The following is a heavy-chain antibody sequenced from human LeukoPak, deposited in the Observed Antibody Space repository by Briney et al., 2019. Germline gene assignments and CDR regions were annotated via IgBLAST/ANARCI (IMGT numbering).Heavy chain of an antibody. CDR1: GFTFSDYA. CDR2: LSVSGDNT. Sequence: PGGSLRLSCAASGFTFSDYAMSWLRQAPGGGLEWVSALSVSGDNTFHADSVKGRFTTSRDNSKNTLSLQMSSLRVEDSAVYFCAKDTSAWWYHRAYMNVWGTGTTVTVSS. CDR3: AKDTSAWWYHRAYMNV. V-gene: IGHV3-23*01. J-gene: IGHJ6*03. D-gene: IGHD2-15*01.